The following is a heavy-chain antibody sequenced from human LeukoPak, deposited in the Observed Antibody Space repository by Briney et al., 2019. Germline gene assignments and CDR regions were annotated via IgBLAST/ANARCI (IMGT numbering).Heavy chain of an antibody. V-gene: IGHV4-59*12. J-gene: IGHJ4*02. D-gene: IGHD2-15*01. CDR2: ISYSGST. CDR3: ARGAPVAGPYYFDY. Sequence: PSETLSLTCTVSGGSISGYYWSWIRQPPGKGLEWVGYISYSGSTNYNPSLKSRVTISVDKSKKQFSLRLRSVTAADTAVYYCARGAPVAGPYYFDYWGQGALVTVSS. CDR1: GGSISGYY.